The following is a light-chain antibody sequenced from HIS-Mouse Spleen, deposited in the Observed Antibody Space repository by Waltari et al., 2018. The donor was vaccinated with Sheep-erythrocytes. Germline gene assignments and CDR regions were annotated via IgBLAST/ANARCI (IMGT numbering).Light chain of an antibody. Sequence: SGSPGQSVTISCTGTSSDVGGYNYVSWYQQKPGQAPRLLIYDASNRATGIPARFSGSGSGTDFTLTISSLEPEDFAVYYCQQRSNWPPAFGGGTKVEIK. J-gene: IGKJ4*01. CDR1: DVGGYNY. V-gene: IGKV3-11*01. CDR2: DAS. CDR3: QQRSNWPPA.